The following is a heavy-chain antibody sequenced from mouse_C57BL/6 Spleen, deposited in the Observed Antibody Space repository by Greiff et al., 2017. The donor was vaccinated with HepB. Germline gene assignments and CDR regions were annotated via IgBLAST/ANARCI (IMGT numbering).Heavy chain of an antibody. CDR1: GYTFTSYW. D-gene: IGHD2-4*01. CDR2: IDPSDSET. V-gene: IGHV1-52*01. Sequence: QVQLQQPGAELVRPGSSVKLSCKASGYTFTSYWMHWVKQRPIQGLEWIGNIDPSDSETHYNQKFKDKATLTVDKSSSTAYMQLSSLTSEDSAVYYCARWDYDYDLDYWGQGTTLTVAS. J-gene: IGHJ2*01. CDR3: ARWDYDYDLDY.